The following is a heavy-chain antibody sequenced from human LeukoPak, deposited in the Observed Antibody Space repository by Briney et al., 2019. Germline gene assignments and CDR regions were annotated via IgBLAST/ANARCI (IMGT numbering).Heavy chain of an antibody. Sequence: SETLSLTCAVYGGSFSGYYWSWIRQPPGKGLEWIGEINHIGSTNYNPSLKSRVTISVDTSKNQFSLKLSSVTAADTAVYYCARGGYYGSGSPNWFDPWGQGTLVTVSS. J-gene: IGHJ5*02. CDR3: ARGGYYGSGSPNWFDP. CDR2: INHIGST. D-gene: IGHD3-10*01. CDR1: GGSFSGYY. V-gene: IGHV4-34*01.